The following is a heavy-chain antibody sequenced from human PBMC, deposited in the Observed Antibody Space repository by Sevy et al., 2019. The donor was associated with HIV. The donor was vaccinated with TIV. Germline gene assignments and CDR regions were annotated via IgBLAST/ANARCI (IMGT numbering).Heavy chain of an antibody. J-gene: IGHJ6*02. V-gene: IGHV3-23*01. D-gene: IGHD2-2*02. Sequence: GGSLRLSCAASGFTFSSYAMSWVRQAPGKGLEWVSAISGSGGSTYYADSVKGRFTISRDNSKNTLYLQMNSLRAEDTAVYYCAKEGSLGYCSSTSCYTWLYGMDVWGQGTTVTVSS. CDR1: GFTFSSYA. CDR3: AKEGSLGYCSSTSCYTWLYGMDV. CDR2: ISGSGGST.